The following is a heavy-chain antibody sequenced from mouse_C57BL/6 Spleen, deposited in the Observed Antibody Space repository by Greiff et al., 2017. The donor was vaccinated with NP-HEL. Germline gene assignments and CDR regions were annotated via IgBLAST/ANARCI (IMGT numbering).Heavy chain of an antibody. CDR2: INYDGSST. D-gene: IGHD2-4*01. Sequence: EVKVVESEGGLVQPGSSMKLSCTASGFTFSDYYMAWVRQVPEKGLEWVANINYDGSSTYYLDSLKSRFIISRDNAKNILYLQMSSLKSEDTATYYCARDFDYDGLRYFDVWGTGTTVTVSS. V-gene: IGHV5-16*01. J-gene: IGHJ1*03. CDR1: GFTFSDYY. CDR3: ARDFDYDGLRYFDV.